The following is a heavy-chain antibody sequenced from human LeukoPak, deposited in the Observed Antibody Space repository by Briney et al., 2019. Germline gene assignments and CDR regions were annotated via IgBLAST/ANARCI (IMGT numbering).Heavy chain of an antibody. D-gene: IGHD6-13*01. V-gene: IGHV1-58*02. CDR2: IVVGSGNT. CDR3: AAAEESIAAAGTGYFDY. J-gene: IGHJ4*02. CDR1: GFTFTSSA. Sequence: GASVKVSCKASGFTFTSSAMQRVRQARGQRLEWIGWIVVGSGNTNYAQKFQERVTITRDMSTSTAYMELSSLRSEDTAVYYCAAAEESIAAAGTGYFDYWGQGTLVTVSS.